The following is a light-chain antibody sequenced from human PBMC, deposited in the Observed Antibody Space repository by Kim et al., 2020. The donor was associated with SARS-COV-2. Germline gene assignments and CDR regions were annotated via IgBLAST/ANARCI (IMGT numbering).Light chain of an antibody. J-gene: IGLJ2*01. CDR2: GNS. V-gene: IGLV1-40*01. CDR3: QSYDSSLSGSV. Sequence: QRVTISCTGSRSNIGAGCAVHWYQQLPGTAPKLLIYGNSNRPSGVPDRFSGSKSGTSASLAITGLQAEDEADYYCQSYDSSLSGSVFGGGTQLTVL. CDR1: RSNIGAGCA.